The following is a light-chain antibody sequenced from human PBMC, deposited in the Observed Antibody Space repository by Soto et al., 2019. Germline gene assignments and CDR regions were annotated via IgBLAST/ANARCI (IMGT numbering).Light chain of an antibody. CDR3: QTYDSSLSGYV. Sequence: QSVLTQPPSVSGAPGQRVTIPCTGGSSNIGTGYDVHWYKQLPGTAPKLLIYANINRPSGVPDRCSGSKSGTSASLAITGLQAEDEADYYCQTYDSSLSGYVFGTGTKVTVL. CDR2: ANI. CDR1: SSNIGTGYD. V-gene: IGLV1-40*01. J-gene: IGLJ1*01.